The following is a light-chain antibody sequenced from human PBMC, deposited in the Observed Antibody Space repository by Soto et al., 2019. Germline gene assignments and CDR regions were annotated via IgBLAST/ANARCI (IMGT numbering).Light chain of an antibody. CDR1: SGDIGSYNR. Sequence: QTVLTHPASVSGSPGQSITLSCTGTSGDIGSYNRVSWYQQHPGKAPKLIIYEVTDRPSGVSNRFSGSKSGNTASLTISGLQAEDEAEYYCSSYTNINTRACVFGTGTKVTV. V-gene: IGLV2-14*01. CDR3: SSYTNINTRACV. J-gene: IGLJ1*01. CDR2: EVT.